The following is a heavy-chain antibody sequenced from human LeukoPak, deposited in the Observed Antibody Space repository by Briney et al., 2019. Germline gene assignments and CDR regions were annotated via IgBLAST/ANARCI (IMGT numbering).Heavy chain of an antibody. J-gene: IGHJ4*02. D-gene: IGHD5-24*01. V-gene: IGHV1-2*02. CDR1: GYTFTGYY. CDR2: INPNSGGT. CDR3: AREDLPPELEMATIPVPDY. Sequence: ASVKVSCKASGYTFTGYYMHWVRQAPGQGLEWMGWINPNSGGTNYAQKFQGRVTMTRDTSISTAYMELSRLRSDDTAVYYCAREDLPPELEMATIPVPDYWGQGTLVTVSS.